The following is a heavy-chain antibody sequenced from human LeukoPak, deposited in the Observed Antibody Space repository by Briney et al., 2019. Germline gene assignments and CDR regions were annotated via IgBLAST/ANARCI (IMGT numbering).Heavy chain of an antibody. Sequence: GSLSLSCAASGFTFSSYAMSWVRPAPGKGLEWVSYISSSGSTIYYADSVKGRFTISRDNAKNSLYLQMNSLRAEDTAVYYCAELGITMIGGVWGKGTTVTISS. CDR2: ISSSGSTI. CDR3: AELGITMIGGV. J-gene: IGHJ6*04. D-gene: IGHD3-10*02. V-gene: IGHV3-48*04. CDR1: GFTFSSYA.